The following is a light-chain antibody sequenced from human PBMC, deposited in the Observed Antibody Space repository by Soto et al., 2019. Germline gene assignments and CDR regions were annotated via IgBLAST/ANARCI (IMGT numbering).Light chain of an antibody. CDR3: HHYGGSRLFT. J-gene: IGKJ3*01. CDR2: VAS. V-gene: IGKV3-20*01. CDR1: QYVSSSF. Sequence: ENVLTQSPGTLSLSPGERATLSCRASQYVSSSFLAWYQQKPGQAPRLLIYVASNRATGIPDRFSGSGSGQDFAPPLSSPEPEDFALFYCHHYGGSRLFTFGPGTKVDIQ.